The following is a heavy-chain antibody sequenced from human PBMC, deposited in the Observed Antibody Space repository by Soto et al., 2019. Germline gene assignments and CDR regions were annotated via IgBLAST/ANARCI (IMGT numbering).Heavy chain of an antibody. CDR2: IYYSGST. J-gene: IGHJ5*02. CDR1: GGSISSYY. CDR3: ARWRWEYCSGTSCPKWFDP. D-gene: IGHD2-2*01. V-gene: IGHV4-59*08. Sequence: PSETLSLTCTVSGGSISSYYWSWFRQPPGKGLEWIGYIYYSGSTNYKPSLKSRVTISVDTSKKQFSLKLSSVTAADTAVYYCARWRWEYCSGTSCPKWFDPWGQGTLVTVSS.